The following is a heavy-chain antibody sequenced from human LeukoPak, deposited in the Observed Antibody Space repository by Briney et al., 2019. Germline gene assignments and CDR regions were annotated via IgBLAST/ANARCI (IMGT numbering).Heavy chain of an antibody. D-gene: IGHD3-10*01. CDR1: GYTFTSYG. CDR2: ISAYNGNT. J-gene: IGHJ4*02. V-gene: IGHV1-18*04. Sequence: ASVKVSFKASGYTFTSYGISWVRPAPGQGGEWMGWISAYNGNTNYAQKLQGRVTMTTDTSTSTAYMELRSLRSDDTAVYYCARELTPYGSGSYAAYWGQGTLVTVSS. CDR3: ARELTPYGSGSYAAY.